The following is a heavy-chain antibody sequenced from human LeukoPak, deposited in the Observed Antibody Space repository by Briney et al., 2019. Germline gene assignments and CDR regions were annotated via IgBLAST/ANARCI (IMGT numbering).Heavy chain of an antibody. D-gene: IGHD6-13*01. CDR1: GFTFSSYW. Sequence: PGGSLILSCAASGFTFSSYWMRWVRQAPGKGLEWVANIKQDGSEKYYVDSVKGRFTISRDNAKNSLYLQMNSLRAEDTAVYYCARDFDLGIAASDTENWFDPWGQGTLVTVSS. CDR3: ARDFDLGIAASDTENWFDP. V-gene: IGHV3-7*04. J-gene: IGHJ5*02. CDR2: IKQDGSEK.